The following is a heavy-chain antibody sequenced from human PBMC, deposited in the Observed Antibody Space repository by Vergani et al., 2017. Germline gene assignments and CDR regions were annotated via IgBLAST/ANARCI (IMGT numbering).Heavy chain of an antibody. CDR1: GGTFSSYA. Sequence: QVQLVQSGAEVKKPGSSVKVSCKASGGTFSSYAISWVRQAPGQGLEWMGGIIPIFGTANYAQKFQGRVTITADESTSTVYMELSSLRSEDTAVYYCARADSGSYWLVNWGSGHNWFDPWGQGTLVTVSS. J-gene: IGHJ5*02. V-gene: IGHV1-69*01. D-gene: IGHD1-26*01. CDR2: IIPIFGTA. CDR3: ARADSGSYWLVNWGSGHNWFDP.